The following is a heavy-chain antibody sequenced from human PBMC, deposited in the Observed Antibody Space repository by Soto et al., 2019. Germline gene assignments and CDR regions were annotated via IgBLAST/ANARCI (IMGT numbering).Heavy chain of an antibody. CDR3: ARALGTIFGVVTSYYSYGMDV. CDR1: GGTFSSYA. Sequence: QVQLVQSGAEVKKPGSSVKVSCKASGGTFSSYAISWVRQAPGQGLEWMGGIIPIFGTANYAQKFQGRVTITADESTSTAYMELSSLRSEDTAVYYCARALGTIFGVVTSYYSYGMDVWGQGTTVTVSS. J-gene: IGHJ6*02. D-gene: IGHD3-3*01. CDR2: IIPIFGTA. V-gene: IGHV1-69*01.